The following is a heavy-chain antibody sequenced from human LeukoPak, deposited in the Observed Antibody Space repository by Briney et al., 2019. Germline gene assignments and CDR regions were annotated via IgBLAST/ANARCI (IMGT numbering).Heavy chain of an antibody. Sequence: SETLSLTFTVSGGSISSSSYYWGWIRQPPGKGLEWIGSIYYSGSTYYNPSLKSRVTISVDTSKNQFSLKLSSVTAADTAVYYCANVLLWFGELLWEEYFDYWGQGTLVTVSS. CDR2: IYYSGST. D-gene: IGHD3-10*01. CDR3: ANVLLWFGELLWEEYFDY. CDR1: GGSISSSSYY. J-gene: IGHJ4*02. V-gene: IGHV4-39*01.